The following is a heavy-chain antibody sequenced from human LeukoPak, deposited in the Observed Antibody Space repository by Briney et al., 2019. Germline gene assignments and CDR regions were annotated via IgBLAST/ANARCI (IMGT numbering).Heavy chain of an antibody. CDR3: ARAYGSSGYFQLPIDC. J-gene: IGHJ4*02. CDR2: IRYDGSNK. D-gene: IGHD3-22*01. CDR1: GFTFSSYG. V-gene: IGHV3-30*02. Sequence: GGSLRLSCAASGFTFSSYGMHWVRQAPGKGLEWVAFIRYDGSNKYYADSVKGRFTISRDNSKNTLFLQMNSLRVEDTALYYCARAYGSSGYFQLPIDCWGQGTLVTVSS.